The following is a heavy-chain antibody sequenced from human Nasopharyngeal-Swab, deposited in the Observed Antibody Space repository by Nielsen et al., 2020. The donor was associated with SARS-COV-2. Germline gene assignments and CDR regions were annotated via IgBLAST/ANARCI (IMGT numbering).Heavy chain of an antibody. D-gene: IGHD5-18*01. CDR1: GYSFRSYG. Sequence: ASVKVSCKASGYSFRSYGINWVRQAPGQGLEWMGWISVYNADTNYAQKFQGRVSMTTDTSTTTAYMELRSLRSDDTAMYYCARDVEEWLVVPSLSFDHWGQGTLVTVSS. CDR3: ARDVEEWLVVPSLSFDH. V-gene: IGHV1-18*01. J-gene: IGHJ4*02. CDR2: ISVYNADT.